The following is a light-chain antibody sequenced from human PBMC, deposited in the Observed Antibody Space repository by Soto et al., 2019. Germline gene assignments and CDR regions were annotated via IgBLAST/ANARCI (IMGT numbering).Light chain of an antibody. CDR1: QSISTF. CDR3: QQYNSYPS. J-gene: IGKJ1*01. Sequence: DIQMTQSPSTLSAAVGDRVIITCRASQSISTFMAWYQQKPGKAPKLLIYDASSLESGVPSMFSGSGSGTEFTLTISSLQPDDFASYYCQQYNSYPSFGQGTKVEIK. V-gene: IGKV1-5*01. CDR2: DAS.